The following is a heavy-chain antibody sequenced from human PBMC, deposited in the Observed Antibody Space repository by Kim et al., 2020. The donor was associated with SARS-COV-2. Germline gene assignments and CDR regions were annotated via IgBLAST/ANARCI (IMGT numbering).Heavy chain of an antibody. V-gene: IGHV4-31*03. CDR1: GGSISSGGYY. CDR3: ARTSFDYYDSSGYVYFDY. D-gene: IGHD3-22*01. CDR2: IYYSGST. J-gene: IGHJ4*02. Sequence: SETLSLTCTVSGGSISSGGYYWSWIRQHPGKGLEWIGYIYYSGSTYYNPSLKSRVTISVDTSKNQFSLKLSSVTAADTAVYYCARTSFDYYDSSGYVYFDYWGQGTLVTVSS.